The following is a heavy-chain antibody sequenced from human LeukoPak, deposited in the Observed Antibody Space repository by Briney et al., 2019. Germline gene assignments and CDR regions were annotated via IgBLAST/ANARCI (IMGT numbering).Heavy chain of an antibody. Sequence: ASVRVSCKASGGTFSSYAISWVRQAPGQGPEWMGGIIPIFGTANYAQKFQGRVTITADESTSTAYMELSSLRSEDTAVYYCARDYYDSSGYNFDYWGQGTLVTVSS. V-gene: IGHV1-69*01. CDR3: ARDYYDSSGYNFDY. CDR1: GGTFSSYA. J-gene: IGHJ4*02. D-gene: IGHD3-22*01. CDR2: IIPIFGTA.